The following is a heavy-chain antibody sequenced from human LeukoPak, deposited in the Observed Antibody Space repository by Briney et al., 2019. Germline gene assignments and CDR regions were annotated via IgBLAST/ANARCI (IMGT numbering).Heavy chain of an antibody. J-gene: IGHJ4*02. Sequence: KPSETLSLTCTVSGGSISSYYWSWIRQPPGKGLEWIGYIYYSGSTNYNPSLKSRVTISVDTSKNQFSLKLSSVTAADTAVYYCARRGYSYAAGYFDYWGQGTLVTVSS. CDR1: GGSISSYY. CDR2: IYYSGST. CDR3: ARRGYSYAAGYFDY. D-gene: IGHD5-18*01. V-gene: IGHV4-59*01.